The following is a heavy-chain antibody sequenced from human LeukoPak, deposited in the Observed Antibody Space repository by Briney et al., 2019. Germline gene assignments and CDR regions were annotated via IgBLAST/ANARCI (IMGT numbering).Heavy chain of an antibody. CDR3: VGWGISGITNH. CDR1: ELTSSTSW. V-gene: IGHV3-7*01. CDR2: TKQDGSEK. J-gene: IGHJ4*02. Sequence: GGSLRLSCAASELTSSTSWMSWVRQAPGKGLEWVAQTKQDGSEKYYVDSVKGRFTTSRDKNSLFLQMNSVRTEDTAVYYCVGWGISGITNHWGQGTLVTVSS. D-gene: IGHD1-7*01.